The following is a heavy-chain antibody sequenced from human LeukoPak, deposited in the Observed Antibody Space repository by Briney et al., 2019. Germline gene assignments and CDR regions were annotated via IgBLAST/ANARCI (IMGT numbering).Heavy chain of an antibody. CDR3: ARGGIELSY. Sequence: ETLSLTCTVSGYSISSDYYWGWIRQPPGKGLEWVANIKQDGSEKYYVDSVKGRFTISRDNAKNSLYLQMNSLRAEDTAVYYCARGGIELSYWGQATLVTVSS. J-gene: IGHJ4*02. D-gene: IGHD1-1*01. CDR1: GYSISSDY. V-gene: IGHV3-7*01. CDR2: IKQDGSEK.